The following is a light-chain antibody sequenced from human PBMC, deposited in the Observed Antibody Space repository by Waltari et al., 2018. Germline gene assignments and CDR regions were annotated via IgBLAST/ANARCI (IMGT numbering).Light chain of an antibody. J-gene: IGKJ4*01. CDR2: GAS. CDR3: QQYNNWPLT. CDR1: QSVNSK. V-gene: IGKV3-15*01. Sequence: EIVMTQSPATLSVSPGESATLSCRASQSVNSKLAWYQQKPGQAPRPLIYGASTRATDIPARFSGSGSGTDFTLTITSLQSEDFAVFHCQQYNNWPLTFGGGTKVEIK.